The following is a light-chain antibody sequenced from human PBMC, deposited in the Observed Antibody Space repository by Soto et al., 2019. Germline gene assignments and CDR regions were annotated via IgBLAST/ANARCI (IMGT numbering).Light chain of an antibody. CDR1: QSVSSSY. CDR2: GAS. Sequence: EIVLTQSPGTVSLSPGERATLSCGASQSVSSSYLAWYQQKPGQAPRLLIYGASSRATGIPDRFSGSGSGTDFTLTISRLEPEDFAVYYCQQYGSSLWTFGQGTKVDIK. V-gene: IGKV3-20*01. J-gene: IGKJ1*01. CDR3: QQYGSSLWT.